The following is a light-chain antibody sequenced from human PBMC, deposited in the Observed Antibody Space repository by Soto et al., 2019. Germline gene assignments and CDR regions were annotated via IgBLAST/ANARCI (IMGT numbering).Light chain of an antibody. CDR3: QRRSIPLT. Sequence: EIVLTQSPATVSLSPGDRAILSCRASQRVSSYLAWYRRKPGQAPRLLIYDASNSATGTPARFTGSGAGTDSILTSSSLEPEDFAVYCCQRRSIPLTFGGGTKVDIK. V-gene: IGKV3-11*01. J-gene: IGKJ4*01. CDR2: DAS. CDR1: QRVSSY.